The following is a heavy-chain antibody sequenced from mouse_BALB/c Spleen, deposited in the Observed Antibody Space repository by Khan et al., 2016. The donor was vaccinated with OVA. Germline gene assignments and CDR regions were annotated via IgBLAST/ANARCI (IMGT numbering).Heavy chain of an antibody. CDR2: IWSGGST. CDR3: ARLGRYDAY. Sequence: QVQLKQSGPGLVQPSQSLSITCTVSGFSLTSYGVHWVRQSPGKGLEWLGVIWSGGSTDSNAAFISRLSISKDNSKSQVFFKMNSLQANDTAIYYCARLGRYDAYWGQGTLVTVSA. V-gene: IGHV2-2*02. D-gene: IGHD2-14*01. J-gene: IGHJ3*01. CDR1: GFSLTSYG.